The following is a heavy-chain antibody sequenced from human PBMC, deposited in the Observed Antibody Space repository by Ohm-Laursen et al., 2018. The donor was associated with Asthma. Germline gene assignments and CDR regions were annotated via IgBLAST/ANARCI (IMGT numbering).Heavy chain of an antibody. D-gene: IGHD6-19*01. CDR3: AKDGSSGLFDY. Sequence: SLRLSCTASGFTFSSYKMHWVRQAPGKGLEWVAVIWYDGSNKYYADSVKGRFTISRDNSKNTLYLQMNSLRPDDTAVYYCAKDGSSGLFDYWGQGTLVTVSS. J-gene: IGHJ4*02. CDR1: GFTFSSYK. CDR2: IWYDGSNK. V-gene: IGHV3-33*06.